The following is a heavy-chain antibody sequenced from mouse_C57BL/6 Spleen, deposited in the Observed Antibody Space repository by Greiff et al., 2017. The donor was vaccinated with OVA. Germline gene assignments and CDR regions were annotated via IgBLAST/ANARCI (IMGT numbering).Heavy chain of an antibody. D-gene: IGHD2-2*01. Sequence: VQLQQSGTVLARPGASVKMSCKPSGYTFTSYWMHWVKQRPGKGLEWIGAIYPGNSDTSYNQKFKGKAKLTAVTSASPAYMELSSLTNEDSAVYYCTRGYGYDAGDYWGQGTTLTVSS. J-gene: IGHJ2*01. CDR3: TRGYGYDAGDY. CDR2: IYPGNSDT. V-gene: IGHV1-5*01. CDR1: GYTFTSYW.